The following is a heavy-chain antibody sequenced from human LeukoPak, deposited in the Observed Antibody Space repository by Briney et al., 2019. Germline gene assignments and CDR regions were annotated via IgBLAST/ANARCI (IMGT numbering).Heavy chain of an antibody. CDR2: ISGSGGST. V-gene: IGHV3-23*01. CDR1: GFTFSSYA. D-gene: IGHD2-2*01. CDR3: AKDLKYCSSTSCYPQLELDY. Sequence: GSLRLSCAASGFTFSSYAMSWVRQAPGKGLEWVSAISGSGGSTYYADSVKGRFTISRDNSKNTLYLQMNSLRAEDTAVYYCAKDLKYCSSTSCYPQLELDYWGQGTLVTVSS. J-gene: IGHJ4*02.